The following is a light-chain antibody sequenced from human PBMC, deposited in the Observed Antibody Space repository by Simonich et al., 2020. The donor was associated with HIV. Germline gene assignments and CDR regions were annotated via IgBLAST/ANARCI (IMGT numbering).Light chain of an antibody. CDR2: GAS. CDR1: QSVSSN. J-gene: IGKJ2*01. Sequence: EIVMTQSPATLSVSPGERATLSCRASQSVSSNLAWYQQKPGQAPRLLIYGASTRATCIPARFSGSGSGTEFTLTISSMQSEDFAVYYCQQYNNWPLFFGQGTKLEIK. V-gene: IGKV3-15*01. CDR3: QQYNNWPLF.